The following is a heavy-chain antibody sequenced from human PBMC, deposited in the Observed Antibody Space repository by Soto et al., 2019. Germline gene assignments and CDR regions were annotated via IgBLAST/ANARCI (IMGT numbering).Heavy chain of an antibody. CDR1: GGSISSSSYY. Sequence: PSETLSLTCTVSGGSISSSSYYWGWIRQPPGKGLEWIGSIYYSGSTYYNPSLKSRVTISVDTSKNQFSLKLSSVTAADTAVYYCAADDFWSGYSLSYYYYGMDVWGQGTTVTVYS. CDR2: IYYSGST. J-gene: IGHJ6*02. CDR3: AADDFWSGYSLSYYYYGMDV. V-gene: IGHV4-39*01. D-gene: IGHD3-3*01.